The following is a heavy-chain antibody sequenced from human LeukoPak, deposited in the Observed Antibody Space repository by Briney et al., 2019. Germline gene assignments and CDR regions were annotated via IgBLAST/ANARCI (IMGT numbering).Heavy chain of an antibody. V-gene: IGHV4-61*02. J-gene: IGHJ5*02. Sequence: SETLSLTCTVSGVSISSGRHYWSWIRQPAGKGLEWIGRIHYSGNTKYNPSLNGRLSISVDTSKNQFSLNITPVTAADTAVYYCARGGLYWFDPWGQGTQVTVSS. D-gene: IGHD3-10*01. CDR2: IHYSGNT. CDR3: ARGGLYWFDP. CDR1: GVSISSGRHY.